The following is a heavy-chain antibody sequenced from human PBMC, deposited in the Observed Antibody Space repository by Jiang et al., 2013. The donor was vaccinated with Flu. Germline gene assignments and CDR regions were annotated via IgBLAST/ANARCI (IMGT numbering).Heavy chain of an antibody. CDR1: GGTFSSYA. J-gene: IGHJ4*02. CDR2: IIPIFGTA. CDR3: ARDRNYYGSGSYFRSDY. D-gene: IGHD3-10*01. Sequence: GAEVKKPGSSVKVSCKASGGTFSSYAISWVRQAPGQGLEWMGGIIPIFGTANYAQKFQGRVTITADESTSTAYMELSSLRSEDTAVYYCARDRNYYGSGSYFRSDYWGQGTLVTVSS. V-gene: IGHV1-69*01.